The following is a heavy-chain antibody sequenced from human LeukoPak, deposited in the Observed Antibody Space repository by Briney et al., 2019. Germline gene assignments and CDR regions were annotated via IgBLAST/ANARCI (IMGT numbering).Heavy chain of an antibody. Sequence: GGSVRLSCAASGFTFSDFAMSWVRQAPGKGLEWVSGITDSGTTTYYADSVKGRFTISRDNSKNMLYLEMNSLRAEDTAVYYCVKVATLDDWGQGTLVTVSS. J-gene: IGHJ4*02. V-gene: IGHV3-23*01. CDR3: VKVATLDD. CDR2: ITDSGTTT. D-gene: IGHD2-15*01. CDR1: GFTFSDFA.